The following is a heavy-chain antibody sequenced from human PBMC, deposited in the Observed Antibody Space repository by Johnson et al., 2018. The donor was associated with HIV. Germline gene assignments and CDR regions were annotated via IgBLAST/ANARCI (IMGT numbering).Heavy chain of an antibody. CDR3: ARVRRQLVRLSAFDI. J-gene: IGHJ3*02. V-gene: IGHV3-9*01. CDR1: GFTFDDYG. D-gene: IGHD6-6*01. CDR2: INWNSGSI. Sequence: QLVESGGGLVQPGRSLRLSCAASGFTFDDYGMHWVRQAPGKGLEWVSGINWNSGSIGYADSVKGRFTISRDNAKNSLYLQMNSLRAEDTAVYFCARVRRQLVRLSAFDIWGQGTLVTVSS.